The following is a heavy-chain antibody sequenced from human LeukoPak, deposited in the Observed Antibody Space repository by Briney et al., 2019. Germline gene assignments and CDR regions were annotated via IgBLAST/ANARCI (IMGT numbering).Heavy chain of an antibody. CDR2: INHSGST. CDR1: GGSFSGYY. J-gene: IGHJ4*02. D-gene: IGHD6-19*01. Sequence: PSETLSLTCAVSGGSFSGYYWSWIRQPPGKGLEWIGEINHSGSTNYNPSLKSRVTISVDTPKNQFSLKLSSVTAADTAVYYCARGSAVAGIVDYWGQGTLVTVSS. V-gene: IGHV4-34*01. CDR3: ARGSAVAGIVDY.